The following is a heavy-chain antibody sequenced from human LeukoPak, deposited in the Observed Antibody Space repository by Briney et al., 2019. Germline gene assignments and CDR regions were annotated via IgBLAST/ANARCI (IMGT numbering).Heavy chain of an antibody. Sequence: GGSLRLSCAASGFTFGDYAMSWVRQAPGKGLEWVANIKQDGSEKYYVDSVKGRFTISRDNAKNSLYLQMNSLRAEDTAVYYCAREGSGSYPAFDYWGQGTLVTVSS. J-gene: IGHJ4*02. CDR3: AREGSGSYPAFDY. CDR1: GFTFGDYA. D-gene: IGHD1-26*01. V-gene: IGHV3-7*01. CDR2: IKQDGSEK.